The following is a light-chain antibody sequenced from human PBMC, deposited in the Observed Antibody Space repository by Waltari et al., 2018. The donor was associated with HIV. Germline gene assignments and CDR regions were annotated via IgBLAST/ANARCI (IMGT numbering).Light chain of an antibody. CDR2: DAS. J-gene: IGKJ4*01. Sequence: EIVFTQSPATLSLSPGERATLSCRASQSVSSYLAWYQQKPGQAPRLLIYDASNRATGIPARFSGSGYETDFTLTISSLEAEDFAVYYCQQRSNWPPALTFGGGTKVEIK. V-gene: IGKV3-11*01. CDR1: QSVSSY. CDR3: QQRSNWPPALT.